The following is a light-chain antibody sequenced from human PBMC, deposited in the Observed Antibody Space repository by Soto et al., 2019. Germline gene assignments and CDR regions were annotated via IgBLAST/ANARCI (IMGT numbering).Light chain of an antibody. Sequence: EIVMTQSPATLSVSPGERATLSCRASQSVRSNLAWYQQKPRQAPRLLIYDASTRATGIPARFSGSGSATEFTLPISSLQSEDFAVYYCQQYNNWPPLTFGQGTKVDIK. V-gene: IGKV3-15*01. CDR1: QSVRSN. J-gene: IGKJ1*01. CDR3: QQYNNWPPLT. CDR2: DAS.